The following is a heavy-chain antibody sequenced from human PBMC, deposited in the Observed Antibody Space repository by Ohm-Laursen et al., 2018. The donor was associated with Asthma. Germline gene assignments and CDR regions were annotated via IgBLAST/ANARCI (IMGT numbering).Heavy chain of an antibody. CDR3: ARAESALGHAPYGIDV. D-gene: IGHD3-16*01. J-gene: IGHJ6*02. CDR1: GGSISSYY. Sequence: GTLSLTCTVSGGSISSYYWSWIRQPPGKGLEWIGYIYYSGSAYYNPSLESRLTMSVDTSQNHFSLKLRSVTAADTAVYYCARAESALGHAPYGIDVWGQGTTVTVSS. V-gene: IGHV4-59*12. CDR2: IYYSGSA.